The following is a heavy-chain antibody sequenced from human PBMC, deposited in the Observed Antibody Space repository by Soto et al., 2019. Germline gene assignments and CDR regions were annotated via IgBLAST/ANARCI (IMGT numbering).Heavy chain of an antibody. V-gene: IGHV4-39*02. D-gene: IGHD1-26*01. Sequence: QLQLQESGPGLVKPSETLSLTFTVSGGSISSSSYYWGWIRQPPGKGLEWIGSIDYSGSTYYNPSLKTRITSSADMSNNHFYLKMGSVTAADTAMYYCASLSFWEQHYNYYDYYYMHVSVKGTTVTVSS. J-gene: IGHJ6*03. CDR2: IDYSGST. CDR1: GGSISSSSYY. CDR3: ASLSFWEQHYNYYDYYYMHV.